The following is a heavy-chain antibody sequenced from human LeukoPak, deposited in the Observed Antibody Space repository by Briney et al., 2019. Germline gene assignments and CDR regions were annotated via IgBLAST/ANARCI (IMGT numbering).Heavy chain of an antibody. CDR1: GGTFSSYA. J-gene: IGHJ5*02. CDR3: ARDEQWRGNWFDP. D-gene: IGHD6-19*01. V-gene: IGHV1-69*13. CDR2: IIPIFGTA. Sequence: SVKVSCKASGGTFSSYAISWVRQAPGQGLEWMGGIIPIFGTANYAQKFQGRVTITADESTSTAYMELSSLRSEDTAVYYCARDEQWRGNWFDPWGQGTLVTVSS.